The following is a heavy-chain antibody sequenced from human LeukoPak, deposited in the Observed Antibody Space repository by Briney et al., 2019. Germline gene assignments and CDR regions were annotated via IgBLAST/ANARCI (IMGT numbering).Heavy chain of an antibody. CDR3: ARQGHNSSSSVVGSHDY. D-gene: IGHD6-6*01. Sequence: SETLSLTCTVSGGSISSSSYYWGWIRQPPGKGLEWIGSIYYSGSTYYNPSLKSRVTISVDTSKNQFSLKLSSVTAADTAVYYCARQGHNSSSSVVGSHDYWGQGTLVTVSS. J-gene: IGHJ4*02. V-gene: IGHV4-39*01. CDR2: IYYSGST. CDR1: GGSISSSSYY.